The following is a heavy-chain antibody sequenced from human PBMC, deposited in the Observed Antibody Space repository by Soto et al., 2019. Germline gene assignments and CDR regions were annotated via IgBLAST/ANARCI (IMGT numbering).Heavy chain of an antibody. CDR1: GGSIINYY. D-gene: IGHD2-2*01. CDR2: IYYSGNT. CDR3: ARLGGHCSSSSCFGFYVMDV. J-gene: IGHJ6*02. Sequence: PSETLSLTCTVSGGSIINYYWSWIRQPPGKGLGWIANIYYSGNTSYNPSLKSRVTISVDTSKNQFSLILTSVTAADTAVYYCARLGGHCSSSSCFGFYVMDVWGQGTTVTVSS. V-gene: IGHV4-59*08.